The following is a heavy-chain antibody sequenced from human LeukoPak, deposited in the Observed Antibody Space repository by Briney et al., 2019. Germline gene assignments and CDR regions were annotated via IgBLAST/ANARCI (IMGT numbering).Heavy chain of an antibody. CDR2: IWYDGHTK. Sequence: GGSLRLSCVVSGFTFSNYGMHWVRQAPGKGLEWLTLIWYDGHTKFYADSVKGRFTVSRDNSKNTLYLQMDNLRDEDTAVYYCAREWGRIAVAGGPGYWGQGTLVTVSS. CDR1: GFTFSNYG. V-gene: IGHV3-33*01. CDR3: AREWGRIAVAGGPGY. J-gene: IGHJ4*02. D-gene: IGHD6-19*01.